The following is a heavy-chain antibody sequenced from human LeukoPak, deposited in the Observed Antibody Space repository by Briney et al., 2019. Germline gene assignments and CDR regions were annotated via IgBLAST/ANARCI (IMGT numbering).Heavy chain of an antibody. D-gene: IGHD3-3*01. J-gene: IGHJ4*02. CDR2: ISYDGSNK. CDR1: GFTFSSYA. CDR3: ARDRTETIFGGSDY. V-gene: IGHV3-30-3*01. Sequence: PGGSLRLSCAASGFTFSSYAMHWVRQAPGKGLEWVAVISYDGSNKYYADSVKGRFTISRDNSKNTLYLQMNSLRAEDTAVYYCARDRTETIFGGSDYWGQGTLVTVSS.